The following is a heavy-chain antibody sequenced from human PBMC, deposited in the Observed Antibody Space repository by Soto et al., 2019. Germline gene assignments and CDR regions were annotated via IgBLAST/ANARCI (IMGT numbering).Heavy chain of an antibody. D-gene: IGHD2-15*01. V-gene: IGHV3-9*03. CDR2: ISWNSGSI. CDR3: ARDYCSGGNCYTIFDY. J-gene: IGHJ4*02. CDR1: GLTLDDYA. Sequence: GGSMRLSCAASGLTLDDYAMHWVRQAPGKDLEWVSGISWNSGSIGYADSVKGRFTISRDNAKNSLYLQMNSLRAEDMAVYYSARDYCSGGNCYTIFDYWGQGTLVTVSS.